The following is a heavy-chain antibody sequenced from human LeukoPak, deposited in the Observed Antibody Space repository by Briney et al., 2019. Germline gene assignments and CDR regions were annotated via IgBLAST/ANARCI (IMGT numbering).Heavy chain of an antibody. D-gene: IGHD6-19*01. CDR1: GYSFTSYW. CDR3: ARHRAVAGDFDY. Sequence: GESLEISCKGSGYSFTSYWIGGVRQMPGKGLEWMGIIYPGDSDTRYSPSLQGQVTISADKSISTAYLQWSSLKASYTAMYYCARHRAVAGDFDYWGQGTLVTVSS. V-gene: IGHV5-51*01. J-gene: IGHJ4*02. CDR2: IYPGDSDT.